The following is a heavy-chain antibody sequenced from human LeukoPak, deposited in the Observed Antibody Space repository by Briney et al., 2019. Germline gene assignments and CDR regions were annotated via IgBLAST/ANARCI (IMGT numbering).Heavy chain of an antibody. V-gene: IGHV4-34*01. D-gene: IGHD1-26*01. J-gene: IGHJ4*02. CDR3: ARGRPYSGGYHLDY. CDR2: INHSGST. CDR1: SGSFSGYY. Sequence: SETLSLTCAVYSGSFSGYYWSWIRQPPGKGLEWIGEINHSGSTYYNPSLKSRVTMSVDTSKNQFFLKLNSVTAADTAVYYCARGRPYSGGYHLDYWGQGTLVTVSP.